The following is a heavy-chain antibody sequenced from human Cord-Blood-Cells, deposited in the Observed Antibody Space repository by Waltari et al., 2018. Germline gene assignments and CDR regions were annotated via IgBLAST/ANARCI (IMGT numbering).Heavy chain of an antibody. Sequence: QVQLVQSGAEVKKPGASVKVSCKASGYTFTSYDINWVRQATGKGVEWMGWMNPNSGITRYAQKDQGRCTITRNTSISTAYMELSSRRSEDTAVYYCYSESDALDIWGQGTMFTVSS. CDR3: YSESDALDI. CDR2: MNPNSGIT. D-gene: IGHD3-10*01. J-gene: IGHJ3*02. CDR1: GYTFTSYD. V-gene: IGHV1-8*01.